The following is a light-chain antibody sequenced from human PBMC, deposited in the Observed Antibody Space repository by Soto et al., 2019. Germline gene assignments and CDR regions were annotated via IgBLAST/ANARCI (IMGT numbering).Light chain of an antibody. CDR3: LLDYDGFGV. V-gene: IGLV7-43*01. CDR2: DTS. Sequence: QAVVTQEPSLTVSPGGTVTLTCASSSGAVTSGYSPNWFQQKPGQAPRALIYDTSKKYSWTPARFSGSLLGGKAALTLSGVQPEDEGDYYCLLDYDGFGVFGGGTKLTVL. J-gene: IGLJ3*02. CDR1: SGAVTSGYS.